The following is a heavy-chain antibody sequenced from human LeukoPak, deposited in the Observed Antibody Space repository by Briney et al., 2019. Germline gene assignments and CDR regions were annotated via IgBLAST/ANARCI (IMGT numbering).Heavy chain of an antibody. J-gene: IGHJ4*02. Sequence: GGSLRLSCAASGFTSSTYAMSWVRQAPGRGLEWVSAISGSSDTTYYADSVKGRFTISRDNSKNTLYLQMNSLRAEDTAVYYCANREGGYTYDPFDYWGQGTLVTVSS. CDR1: GFTSSTYA. CDR2: ISGSSDTT. D-gene: IGHD5-18*01. V-gene: IGHV3-23*01. CDR3: ANREGGYTYDPFDY.